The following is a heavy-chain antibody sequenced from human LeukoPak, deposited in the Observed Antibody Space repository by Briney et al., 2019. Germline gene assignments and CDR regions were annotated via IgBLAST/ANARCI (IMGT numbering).Heavy chain of an antibody. CDR2: IRSKANSYAT. CDR3: ARGPGQWLTTFDY. V-gene: IGHV3-73*01. CDR1: GFTFSGSA. D-gene: IGHD6-19*01. J-gene: IGHJ4*02. Sequence: GGSLRLSCAASGFTFSGSAMHWVRQASGKGLEWVGRIRSKANSYATAYAASVKGRFTISRDDSKNTAYLQMSSLRAEDTALYYCARGPGQWLTTFDYWGQGTLVTVSS.